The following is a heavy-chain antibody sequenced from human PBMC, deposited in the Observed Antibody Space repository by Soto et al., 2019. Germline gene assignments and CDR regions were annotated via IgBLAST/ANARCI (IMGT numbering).Heavy chain of an antibody. CDR3: ARDQDSSYGSYWFDP. J-gene: IGHJ5*02. CDR1: GFTFSDYY. CDR2: ISSSGSTI. D-gene: IGHD5-18*01. Sequence: GGSLRLSCAASGFTFSDYYMSWIRQAPGKGLEWVSYISSSGSTIYYADSVKGRFTISRDNAKNSLYLQMNSLRAEDTAVYYCARDQDSSYGSYWFDPWGQGTLVTVSS. V-gene: IGHV3-11*01.